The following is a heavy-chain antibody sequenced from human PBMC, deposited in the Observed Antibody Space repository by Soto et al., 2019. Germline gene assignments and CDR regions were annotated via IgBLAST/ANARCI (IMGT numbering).Heavy chain of an antibody. J-gene: IGHJ4*02. CDR1: GGSISSSSYY. D-gene: IGHD3-22*01. CDR2: IYYSGST. V-gene: IGHV4-39*07. CDR3: ARHYYYDSSYYYPTNTQLPLDY. Sequence: SETLSLTCTVSGGSISSSSYYWGWIRQPPGKGLEWIGSIYYSGSTYYSPSFQGQVTISADKSISTAYLQWSSLKASDSAMYFCARHYYYDSSYYYPTNTQLPLDYWGQGTLVTVSS.